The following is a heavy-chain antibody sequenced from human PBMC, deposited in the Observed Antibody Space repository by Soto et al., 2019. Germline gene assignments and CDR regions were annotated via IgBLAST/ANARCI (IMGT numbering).Heavy chain of an antibody. D-gene: IGHD3-22*01. Sequence: QVQLVQSGAEVKKPGASVKVSCKASGYSFTNFYVHWVRQAPGQGLEWMGIINPSTTSTVNAKKFQGRITMTRDTSTSTVYMELRSMRSDDTAVYYCARDPADSSGYYFDNWGQGTLVTVSS. CDR3: ARDPADSSGYYFDN. CDR1: GYSFTNFY. J-gene: IGHJ4*02. V-gene: IGHV1-46*01. CDR2: INPSTTST.